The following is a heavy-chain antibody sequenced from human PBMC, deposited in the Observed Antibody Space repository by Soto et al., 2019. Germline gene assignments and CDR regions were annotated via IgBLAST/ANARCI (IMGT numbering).Heavy chain of an antibody. J-gene: IGHJ4*02. CDR3: EIADYGGGVDY. V-gene: IGHV4-34*01. CDR2: INHSGST. CDR1: GGSFSGYY. Sequence: SETLSLTCAVYGGSFSGYYWSWIRQPPGKGLEWIGEINHSGSTNYNPSLKSRVTISVDTSKNQFSLKLSSVTAADTAVYYCEIADYGGGVDYWGQGTLVTVSS. D-gene: IGHD4-17*01.